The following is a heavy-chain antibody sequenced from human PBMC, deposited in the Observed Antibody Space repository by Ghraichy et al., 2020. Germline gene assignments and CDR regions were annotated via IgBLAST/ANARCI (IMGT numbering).Heavy chain of an antibody. D-gene: IGHD2-2*01. V-gene: IGHV1-2*02. CDR3: ARMRTGVVPAAQRLYYYGMDV. Sequence: ASVKVSCKASGYTFTGYYMHWVRQAPGQGLEWMGWINPNSGGTNYAQKFQGRVTMTRDTSISTAYMELSRLRSDDTAVYYCARMRTGVVPAAQRLYYYGMDVWGQGTTVTVSS. CDR2: INPNSGGT. J-gene: IGHJ6*02. CDR1: GYTFTGYY.